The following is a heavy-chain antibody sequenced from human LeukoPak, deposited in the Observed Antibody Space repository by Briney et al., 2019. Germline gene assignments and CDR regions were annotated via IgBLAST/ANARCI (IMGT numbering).Heavy chain of an antibody. CDR1: GFTFSSYA. CDR3: AKRPREQPLGYCSGGSCYSSAVSGAFDI. V-gene: IGHV3-23*01. Sequence: GGSLRLSCAASGFTFSSYAMSWVRQAPGKGLEWVSAISGSGGSTYYAGSVKGRFTISRDNSKNTLYLQMNSLRAEDTAVYYCAKRPREQPLGYCSGGSCYSSAVSGAFDIWGQGTMVTVSS. CDR2: ISGSGGST. J-gene: IGHJ3*02. D-gene: IGHD2-15*01.